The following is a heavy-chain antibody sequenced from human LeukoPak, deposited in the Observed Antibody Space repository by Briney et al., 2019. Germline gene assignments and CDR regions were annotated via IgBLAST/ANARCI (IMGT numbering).Heavy chain of an antibody. CDR3: ARTGSAGTRYYYYYGMDV. CDR1: GYTFTGYY. V-gene: IGHV1-2*02. CDR2: INPNSGGT. D-gene: IGHD7-27*01. J-gene: IGHJ6*02. Sequence: ASVKVSCKASGYTFTGYYMHWVRQAPGQGLEWMGWINPNSGGTNYAQKFQGRVTMTRDTSISTAYMELSRLRSDDTAVYCCARTGSAGTRYYYYYGMDVWGQGTTVTVSS.